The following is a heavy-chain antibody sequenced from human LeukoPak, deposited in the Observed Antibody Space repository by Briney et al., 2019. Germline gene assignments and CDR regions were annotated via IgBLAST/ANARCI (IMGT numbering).Heavy chain of an antibody. D-gene: IGHD3-3*01. J-gene: IGHJ3*02. CDR1: GGSISSYY. V-gene: IGHV4-4*07. Sequence: SETLSLTCTVSGGSISSYYWSWIRQPAGKGLEWIGRIYTSGSTNYNPSLKSRVTISVDTSKNQFSLKLSSVTAADTAVYYCARHVTFDFWSGYYPDAFDIWGQGTMVTVSS. CDR2: IYTSGST. CDR3: ARHVTFDFWSGYYPDAFDI.